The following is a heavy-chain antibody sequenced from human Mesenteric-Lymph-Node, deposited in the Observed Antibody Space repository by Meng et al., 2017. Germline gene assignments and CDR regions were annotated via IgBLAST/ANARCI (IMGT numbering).Heavy chain of an antibody. D-gene: IGHD4-23*01. CDR1: GGSISRTSYY. Sequence: QLQLQESGPGLVKPSETLSLTCTVSGGSISRTSYYWGWIRQPPGKGPEWIGSIYYSGSNYHNPSLKSRLTISVDTSKSQLALKLSSVTAADTAVYYCARQIFEFGYGGNSPFDYWGQGTLVTVSS. V-gene: IGHV4-39*01. CDR3: ARQIFEFGYGGNSPFDY. J-gene: IGHJ4*02. CDR2: IYYSGSN.